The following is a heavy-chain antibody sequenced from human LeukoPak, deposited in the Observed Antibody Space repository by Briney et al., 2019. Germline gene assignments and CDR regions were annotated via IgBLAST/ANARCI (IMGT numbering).Heavy chain of an antibody. CDR2: IWYDGSNK. V-gene: IGHV3-33*01. J-gene: IGHJ4*02. CDR3: ARGSAYGDSDY. Sequence: GGSLRLSCAASGFTFSSYGMHWVRQAPGKGLEWVAVIWYDGSNKYYADSVKGRFTISRDNSKNTLYLQMNSLRAEDTAVYYCARGSAYGDSDYWGQGTLVTVSS. CDR1: GFTFSSYG. D-gene: IGHD4-17*01.